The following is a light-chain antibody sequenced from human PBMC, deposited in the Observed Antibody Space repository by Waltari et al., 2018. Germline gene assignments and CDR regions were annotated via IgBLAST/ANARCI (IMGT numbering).Light chain of an antibody. CDR3: QTGGHGTWV. V-gene: IGLV4-69*01. CDR1: TGLSSNV. Sequence: QLVLTQSPSASASLGASVKLTSTLITGLSSNVIAWLQQQPEKGPRYLMKVTSDGSHSKGDEIPDRFSGSSSGAERYLTISSLQSEDEADYYCQTGGHGTWVFGGGTKLTVL. J-gene: IGLJ3*02. CDR2: VTSDGSH.